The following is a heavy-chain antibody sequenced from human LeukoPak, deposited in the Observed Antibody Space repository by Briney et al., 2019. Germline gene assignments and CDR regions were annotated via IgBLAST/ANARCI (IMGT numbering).Heavy chain of an antibody. Sequence: PGGSLRLSCAASGFTFSSYWMSWVRQAPGRGLEWVANIKKDGSDKLYVDSVKGRFTISRDNGKDSLYLQMNSLRVEDTAVYYCARDFEFGDENDCWGQGALVTVSS. CDR2: IKKDGSDK. V-gene: IGHV3-7*03. D-gene: IGHD4-17*01. CDR1: GFTFSSYW. CDR3: ARDFEFGDENDC. J-gene: IGHJ4*02.